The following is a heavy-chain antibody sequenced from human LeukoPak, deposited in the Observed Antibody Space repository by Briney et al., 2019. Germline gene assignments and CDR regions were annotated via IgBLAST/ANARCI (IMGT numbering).Heavy chain of an antibody. D-gene: IGHD4-11*01. V-gene: IGHV3-33*01. J-gene: IGHJ1*01. CDR1: GYTLTGLS. Sequence: SCKVSGYTLTGLSMHWVRQAPGKGLEWVTVAYGDGSSQYYADSVKGRFSISKDISKNTLSLQMNSLRAEDTAVYSCATGGNFYYSHWGQGTLVTVSS. CDR2: AYGDGSSQ. CDR3: ATGGNFYYSH.